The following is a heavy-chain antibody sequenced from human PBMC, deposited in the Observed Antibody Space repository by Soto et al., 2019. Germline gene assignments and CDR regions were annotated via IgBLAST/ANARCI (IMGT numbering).Heavy chain of an antibody. Sequence: SETLSLTCGVYGGSFRNYYWIWVRQPPGKGLEWIGEVNHSGEATYNPSLQSRVTISLDTTNNHFSLKMTSVTAADTAVYYCARIIGTTSVDSWGQGTLVTVSS. CDR2: VNHSGEA. D-gene: IGHD1-7*01. V-gene: IGHV4-34*01. J-gene: IGHJ4*02. CDR1: GGSFRNYY. CDR3: ARIIGTTSVDS.